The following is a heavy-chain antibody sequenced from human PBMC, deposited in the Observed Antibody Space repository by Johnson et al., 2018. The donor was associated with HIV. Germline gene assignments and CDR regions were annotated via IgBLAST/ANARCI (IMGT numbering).Heavy chain of an antibody. J-gene: IGHJ3*01. V-gene: IGHV3-30*04. CDR1: GFTFSSYA. CDR2: ISYDGSNK. Sequence: QVQLVESGGGVVQPGRSLRLSCAASGFTFSSYAMHWVRQAPGKGLEWVAVISYDGSNKYYADSVKGRFTISRDNSKNTLYLQMNSRRAEDTAVYYCARPFRIAAYGGSDAFDVWGQGTMVTVTS. D-gene: IGHD6-13*01. CDR3: ARPFRIAAYGGSDAFDV.